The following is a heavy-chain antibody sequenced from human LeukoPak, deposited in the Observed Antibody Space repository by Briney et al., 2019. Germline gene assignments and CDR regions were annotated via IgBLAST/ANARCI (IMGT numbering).Heavy chain of an antibody. CDR3: ARAMADFWSCYAFDY. CDR2: IKQDGSEK. D-gene: IGHD3-3*01. CDR1: GFTFSSYW. J-gene: IGHJ4*02. V-gene: IGHV3-7*01. Sequence: PGGSLRLSCAASGFTFSSYWMSWVRQAPGKGLEWVANIKQDGSEKYYVDSVKGRFTISRDNAKNSLYLQMNSLRAEDTAVYYCARAMADFWSCYAFDYWGQGTLVTVSS.